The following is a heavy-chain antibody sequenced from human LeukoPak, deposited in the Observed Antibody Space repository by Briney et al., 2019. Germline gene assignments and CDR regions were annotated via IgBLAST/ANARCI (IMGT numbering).Heavy chain of an antibody. J-gene: IGHJ6*03. CDR2: ISRSSSTI. D-gene: IGHD3-3*01. Sequence: PGGSLRLSCAASGFTFSSYSMNWVRQAPGKGLEWVSYISRSSSTINYADSVKGRFTISRDNAKNSLYLQMNSLRAEDTAVYYCARGGGYDFWSGYLTNDYYMDVWGKGTTVTVSS. CDR3: ARGGGYDFWSGYLTNDYYMDV. CDR1: GFTFSSYS. V-gene: IGHV3-48*01.